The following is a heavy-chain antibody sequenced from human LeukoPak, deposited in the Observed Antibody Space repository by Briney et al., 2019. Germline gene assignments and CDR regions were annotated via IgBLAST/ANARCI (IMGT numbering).Heavy chain of an antibody. CDR3: ARGGRGAGYYYYYMDV. D-gene: IGHD3-10*01. J-gene: IGHJ6*03. CDR1: GGSISSYY. V-gene: IGHV4-59*08. CDR2: IYYSGST. Sequence: SETLSLTCTVSGGSISSYYWSWIRQPPGKGLEWIGYIYYSGSTNYNPSLESRVTISVDTSKNQFSLKLSSVTAADTAVYYCARGGRGAGYYYYYMDVWGKGTTVTISS.